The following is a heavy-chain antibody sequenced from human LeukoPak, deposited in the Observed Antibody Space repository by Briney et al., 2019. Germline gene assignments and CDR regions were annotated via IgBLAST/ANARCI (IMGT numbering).Heavy chain of an antibody. J-gene: IGHJ4*02. V-gene: IGHV1-2*02. CDR2: INPNSGGT. CDR3: ARDTCSGGSCYFHN. D-gene: IGHD2-15*01. Sequence: ASVKVSCKASGYTFTSFHMHWVRQAPGQGLEWMGWINPNSGGTNYAQKFQGRVTMTRDTSISTAYMELSRLRSDDTAVYYCARDTCSGGSCYFHNWGQGTLVTVSS. CDR1: GYTFTSFH.